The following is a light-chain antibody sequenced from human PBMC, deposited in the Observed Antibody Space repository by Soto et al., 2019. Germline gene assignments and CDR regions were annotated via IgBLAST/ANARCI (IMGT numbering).Light chain of an antibody. CDR3: HQYGSSPPYT. J-gene: IGKJ2*01. Sequence: EVVLTQSPGTLSLSPGERATLSCRASQSVSHNYFAWYQQKPGQAPRLLIFGSSDRATVIPDRFSGSWSGTDVPLPISRLEPEDFAVYYCHQYGSSPPYTFGQGTKLEIK. CDR2: GSS. CDR1: QSVSHNY. V-gene: IGKV3-20*01.